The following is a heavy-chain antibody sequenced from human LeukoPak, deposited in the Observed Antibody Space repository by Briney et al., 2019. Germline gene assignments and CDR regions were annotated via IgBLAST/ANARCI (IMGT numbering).Heavy chain of an antibody. CDR1: GGSISSGGYS. CDR3: ARLEAFEHNWFDP. CDR2: IYHSGST. D-gene: IGHD2-21*01. J-gene: IGHJ5*02. V-gene: IGHV4-30-2*01. Sequence: SETLSLTCAVSGGSISSGGYSWSWIRQPPGKGLEWIGYIYHSGSTYYNPSLESRVTISVDRSKNQFSLKLSSVTAADTAVYYCARLEAFEHNWFDPWGQGTLVTVSS.